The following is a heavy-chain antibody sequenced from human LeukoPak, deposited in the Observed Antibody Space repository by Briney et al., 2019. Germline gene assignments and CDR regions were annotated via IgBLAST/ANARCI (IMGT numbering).Heavy chain of an antibody. Sequence: PSETLSLTCTVSGYLINNNYYWGWIRQPPGKGLEWIGNIYHSGRTYYNAALNSRVTISVDTSKNQFSLRLSSVTAADTAVYYCARGRYGTVSRGWFDPWGQGTLVTVSS. J-gene: IGHJ5*02. CDR1: GYLINNNYY. V-gene: IGHV4-38-2*02. CDR2: IYHSGRT. D-gene: IGHD1-1*01. CDR3: ARGRYGTVSRGWFDP.